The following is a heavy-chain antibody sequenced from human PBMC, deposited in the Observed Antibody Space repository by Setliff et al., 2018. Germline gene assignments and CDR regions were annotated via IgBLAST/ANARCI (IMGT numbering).Heavy chain of an antibody. D-gene: IGHD2-21*02. CDR2: ISAYNGNA. CDR3: ARSPPTVVVTAIQASFDY. J-gene: IGHJ4*02. V-gene: IGHV1-18*01. CDR1: GYTFTSYG. Sequence: ASVKVSCKASGYTFTSYGISWVRQAPGQGLEWMGWISAYNGNANYAQKLQGRLTMTTDTSTSTAYMELRSLRSDDTAVYYCARSPPTVVVTAIQASFDYWGQGTLVTSPQ.